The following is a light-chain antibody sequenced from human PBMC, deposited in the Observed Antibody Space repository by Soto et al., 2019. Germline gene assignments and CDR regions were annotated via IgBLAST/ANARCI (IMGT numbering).Light chain of an antibody. CDR3: QQYNNWPPWT. Sequence: EIVMTQSPATLSVSLGDRATLSCRASQSVITYLAWYQQKPGQAPRLLIYGASTRATGIPARFSGSGSETDFTLTISSLQSEDVAVYYCQQYNNWPPWTFGQGTKVDIK. CDR1: QSVITY. CDR2: GAS. J-gene: IGKJ1*01. V-gene: IGKV3-15*01.